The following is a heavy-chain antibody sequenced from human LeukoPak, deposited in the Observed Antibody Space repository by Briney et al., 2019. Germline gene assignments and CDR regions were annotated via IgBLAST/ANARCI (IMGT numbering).Heavy chain of an antibody. CDR1: GFTFSSYA. CDR3: AKHYYDSSGYLNFDY. Sequence: GGSLRLSCAASGFTFSSYAMSWVRQAPGKGLEWVSAISGSGGSTYYADSVNGRFTISRDNSKNTLYLQMNSLRAEDTAVYYCAKHYYDSSGYLNFDYWGQGTLVTVSS. CDR2: ISGSGGST. J-gene: IGHJ4*02. D-gene: IGHD3-22*01. V-gene: IGHV3-23*01.